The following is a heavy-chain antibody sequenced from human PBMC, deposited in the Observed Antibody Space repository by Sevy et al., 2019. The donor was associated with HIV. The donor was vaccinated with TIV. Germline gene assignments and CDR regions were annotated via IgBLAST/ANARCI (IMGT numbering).Heavy chain of an antibody. Sequence: GGSLRLSCAASGFTFSSYAMSWVRQAPGKGLEWVSAISGSGGSTYYADSVKGRFTISRDNSKNTLYLQMNSKRAEDTAVYYCAKVSGGFKKGDYWGQGTLVTVSS. V-gene: IGHV3-23*01. J-gene: IGHJ4*02. D-gene: IGHD3-16*01. CDR2: ISGSGGST. CDR3: AKVSGGFKKGDY. CDR1: GFTFSSYA.